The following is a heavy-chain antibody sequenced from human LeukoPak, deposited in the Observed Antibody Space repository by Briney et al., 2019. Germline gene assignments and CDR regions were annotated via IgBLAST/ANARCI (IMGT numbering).Heavy chain of an antibody. D-gene: IGHD6-13*01. Sequence: SETLSLTCTVSGGSISSSSYYWGWIRRPPGKGLEWIGSIYYSGSTYYNPSLKSRVTISVDTSKNQFSLKLSSVTAADTAVYYCARGIAAAGTGSDYWGQGTLVTVSS. J-gene: IGHJ4*02. V-gene: IGHV4-39*01. CDR3: ARGIAAAGTGSDY. CDR1: GGSISSSSYY. CDR2: IYYSGST.